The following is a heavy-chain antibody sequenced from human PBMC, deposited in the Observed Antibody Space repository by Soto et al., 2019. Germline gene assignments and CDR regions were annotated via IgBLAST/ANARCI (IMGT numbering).Heavy chain of an antibody. CDR3: ARAVAVAADVDY. V-gene: IGHV1-3*05. Sequence: QVQLVQSGAEEKKPGASVKVSCKASGYTFTGYDMHWMRQAPGQRLEWMGWINAGNGNTKYYQKFQGRVTITRDTSASTAHMELSSLRSEDMAVYYCARAVAVAADVDYWGQGTLVTVS. J-gene: IGHJ4*02. CDR2: INAGNGNT. CDR1: GYTFTGYD. D-gene: IGHD2-15*01.